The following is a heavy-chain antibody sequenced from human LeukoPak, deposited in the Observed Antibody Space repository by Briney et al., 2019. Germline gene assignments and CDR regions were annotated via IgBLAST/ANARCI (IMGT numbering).Heavy chain of an antibody. CDR3: ARRPGMDV. CDR2: IYYSGST. J-gene: IGHJ6*02. D-gene: IGHD6-6*01. Sequence: SETLSLTCTVSGGSISSGGYYWSWIRQHPGKGLEWIGYIYYSGSTYYNPSLNGRVTISVDTSKNRISLKLTSVTAADTAVYYCARRPGMDVWGQGTTVTVSS. CDR1: GGSISSGGYY. V-gene: IGHV4-31*03.